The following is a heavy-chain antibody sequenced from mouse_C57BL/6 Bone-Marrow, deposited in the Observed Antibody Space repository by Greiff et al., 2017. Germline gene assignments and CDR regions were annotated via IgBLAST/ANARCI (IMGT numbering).Heavy chain of an antibody. CDR3: AREANWDWYFDV. V-gene: IGHV7-1*01. J-gene: IGHJ1*03. CDR1: GFTFCDFY. D-gene: IGHD4-1*01. CDR2: SRNKANDYTT. Sequence: EVQGVESGGGLVQSGRSLRLSCATSGFTFCDFYMEWVRQAPGKGLEWIAASRNKANDYTTEYSASVKGRFIVSRDTSQSILYLQMNALRAEDTAIYYCAREANWDWYFDVWGTGTTVTVSS.